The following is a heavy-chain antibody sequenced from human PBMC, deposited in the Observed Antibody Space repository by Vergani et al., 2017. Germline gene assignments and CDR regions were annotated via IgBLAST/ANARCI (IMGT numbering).Heavy chain of an antibody. CDR3: ARSRPYCTSGSCPAI. CDR1: GESIRSRSHY. CDR2: IHTGGST. J-gene: IGHJ4*02. V-gene: IGHV4-61*02. D-gene: IGHD2-15*01. Sequence: QVKLQESGPGLLKPSQTLSLTCTVSGESIRSRSHYWSWIRQPAGKGPEWIGHIHTGGSTDLNPSFKSRVSISVGTSKSQFSLNLNSVTVADTAVYYCARSRPYCTSGSCPAIWGQGTLVTVSS.